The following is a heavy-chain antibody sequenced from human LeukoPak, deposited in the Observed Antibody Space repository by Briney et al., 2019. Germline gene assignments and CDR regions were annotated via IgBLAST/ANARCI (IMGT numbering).Heavy chain of an antibody. CDR3: ARDGPAQMVDFDY. J-gene: IGHJ4*02. Sequence: ASVKVSCKASGYTFSGTGWYLSWLRQAPGQGLECMGWIYPYTGATHYAQKFQGRVAMTRDTSISTAYMELSRLRPDDTAVYYCARDGPAQMVDFDYWGQGTLVTVSS. CDR2: IYPYTGAT. CDR1: GYTFSGTGWY. V-gene: IGHV1-2*02. D-gene: IGHD3-10*01.